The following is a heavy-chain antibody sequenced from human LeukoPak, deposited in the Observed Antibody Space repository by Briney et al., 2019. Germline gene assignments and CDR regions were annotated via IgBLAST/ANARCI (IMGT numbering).Heavy chain of an antibody. D-gene: IGHD2-15*01. CDR2: IYYSGST. CDR3: AREDCSGGSCYSD. V-gene: IGHV4-31*03. Sequence: MPSETLSLTCTVSGGSISSGGYYWSWIRQRPGKGLEWIGYIYYSGSTYYNPSLKSRVTISVGTSKNQFSLKLSSVTAADTAVYYCAREDCSGGSCYSDWGQGTLVTVSS. J-gene: IGHJ4*02. CDR1: GGSISSGGYY.